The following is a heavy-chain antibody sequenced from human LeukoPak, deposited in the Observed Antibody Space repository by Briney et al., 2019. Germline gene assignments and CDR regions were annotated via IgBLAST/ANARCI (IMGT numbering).Heavy chain of an antibody. CDR3: ARGVAGSYYYYYMDV. V-gene: IGHV1-2*02. CDR1: GYTFTGYY. D-gene: IGHD6-19*01. CDR2: INPNSGGT. Sequence: ASVKVSCKASGYTFTGYYMHWVRQAPGQGLEWMGWINPNSGGTNYVQKFQGRVTMTRDTSISTAYMELSRLTSDDTAVYYCARGVAGSYYYYYMDVWGKGTTVTISS. J-gene: IGHJ6*03.